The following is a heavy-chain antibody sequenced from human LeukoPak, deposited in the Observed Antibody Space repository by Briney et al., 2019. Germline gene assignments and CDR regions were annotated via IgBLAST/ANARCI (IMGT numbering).Heavy chain of an antibody. D-gene: IGHD3-10*01. V-gene: IGHV4-39*07. J-gene: IGHJ3*02. CDR2: INYSGNT. CDR1: GDSISSSGYY. Sequence: PSETLSLTCTVSGDSISSSGYYWGWIRQSPGKGLEWIGTINYSGNTYYNPSLKSRVTISVDTSKNQFSLKLSSVIAADTAVYYCARDLINDAFDIWGQGTMVTVSS. CDR3: ARDLINDAFDI.